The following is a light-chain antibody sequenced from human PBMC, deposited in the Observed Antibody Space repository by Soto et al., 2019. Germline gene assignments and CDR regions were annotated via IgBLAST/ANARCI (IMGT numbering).Light chain of an antibody. CDR2: NVR. CDR3: GSYTNGGTVL. V-gene: IGLV2-14*01. J-gene: IGLJ2*01. CDR1: SSDVGGYDY. Sequence: QSVLTQPASVSGSPGQSITISCTGTSSDVGGYDYVSWSQQYAGKAPKLTIYNVRNRPTGVSNRFSGSKSGNTAALTISGLQPAVEADYFCGSYTNGGTVLFGGGTKLAVL.